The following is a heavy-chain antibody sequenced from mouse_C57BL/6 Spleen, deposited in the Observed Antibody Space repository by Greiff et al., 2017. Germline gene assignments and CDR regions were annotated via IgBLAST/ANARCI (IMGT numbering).Heavy chain of an antibody. Sequence: EVKLQESGGGLVKPGGSLKLSCAASGFTFSSYTMSWVRQTPEKRLEWVATISGGGGNTYYPDSVKGRFTISRDNAKNTLYLQMSSLRSEDTALCYSASSNYDLYAMDYWGQGTSVTVSS. CDR1: GFTFSSYT. J-gene: IGHJ4*01. CDR2: ISGGGGNT. D-gene: IGHD2-5*01. CDR3: ASSNYDLYAMDY. V-gene: IGHV5-9*01.